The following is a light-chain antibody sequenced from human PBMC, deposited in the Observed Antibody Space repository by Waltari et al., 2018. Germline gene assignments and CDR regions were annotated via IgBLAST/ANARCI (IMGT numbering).Light chain of an antibody. J-gene: IGKJ2*01. Sequence: DIVMTQSPLSLPVTPGEPASISCRSSQSLLQSNGYKYSDGYVQKPGQSPQPLIYLGSNRASGVPDRFSGSGSGTDFTLKISRVEAEDVGVYYCMQALQTWTFGQGTKLEIK. CDR2: LGS. CDR1: QSLLQSNGYKY. V-gene: IGKV2-28*01. CDR3: MQALQTWT.